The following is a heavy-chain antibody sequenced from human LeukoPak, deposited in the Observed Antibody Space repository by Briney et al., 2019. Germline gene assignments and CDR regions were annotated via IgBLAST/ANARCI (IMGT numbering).Heavy chain of an antibody. CDR1: GGSISSGDYY. CDR2: IYYSGST. Sequence: PSQTLSLTCTVSGGSISSGDYYWSWIRQPPGKGLEWIGYIYYSGSTYYNPSLKSRVTISVDTSKNQFSLKLSSVTAADTAVYYCARFPSDRRYGSGSYPPSFDYWGQGTLVTVSS. CDR3: ARFPSDRRYGSGSYPPSFDY. J-gene: IGHJ4*02. D-gene: IGHD3-10*01. V-gene: IGHV4-30-4*01.